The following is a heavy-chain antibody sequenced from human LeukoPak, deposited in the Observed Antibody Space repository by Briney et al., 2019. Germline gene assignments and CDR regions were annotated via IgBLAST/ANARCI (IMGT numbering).Heavy chain of an antibody. J-gene: IGHJ6*02. Sequence: PGGCRRLSCAASGFTFSTYGMHWVRQAPGKGLEWVAVISYDGRDKYYADSVKGRLIISRDNSKNTLYLQMNTLRAEDTAVYYCAKDLSPRLAMDVWGQGTTVTVSS. CDR1: GFTFSTYG. D-gene: IGHD3-9*01. CDR2: ISYDGRDK. CDR3: AKDLSPRLAMDV. V-gene: IGHV3-30*18.